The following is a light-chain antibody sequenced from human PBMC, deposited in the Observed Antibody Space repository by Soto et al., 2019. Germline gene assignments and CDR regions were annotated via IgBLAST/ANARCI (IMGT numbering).Light chain of an antibody. CDR2: EGS. J-gene: IGLJ1*01. Sequence: QSALTQPASVSGSPGQSITISCTGSSSDVGIYSLVSWYQQHPGTAPKLMIYEGSKRPSGVSNRFSGSKSGNTASLTISGLQAEDEADYFCCSYAGSGTYNYVFGTGTKVTVL. V-gene: IGLV2-23*01. CDR3: CSYAGSGTYNYV. CDR1: SSDVGIYSL.